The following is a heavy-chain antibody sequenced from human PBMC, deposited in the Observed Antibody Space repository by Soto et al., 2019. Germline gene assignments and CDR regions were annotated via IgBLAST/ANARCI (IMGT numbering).Heavy chain of an antibody. CDR3: ARPRACTTTSCSKFDS. J-gene: IGHJ4*02. D-gene: IGHD2-2*01. CDR2: ISSSSSSI. V-gene: IGHV3-48*01. CDR1: GFTFSIYG. Sequence: GGSLRLSCAASGFTFSIYGMNWVRQAPGKGLEWVSYISSSSSSIYYADSVKGRFTNSRDNAKNSLYLQMNSLRAEDTAVYYCARPRACTTTSCSKFDSWGQGTLVTSPQ.